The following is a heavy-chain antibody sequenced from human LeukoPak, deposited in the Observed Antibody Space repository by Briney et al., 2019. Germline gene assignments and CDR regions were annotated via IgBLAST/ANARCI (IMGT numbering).Heavy chain of an antibody. CDR2: ISSNGGST. V-gene: IGHV3-64D*06. CDR3: VKARGSGWYWDY. J-gene: IGHJ4*01. D-gene: IGHD6-19*01. Sequence: GESLRLSCSASGFTFSSYAMHWVRQPPGKGLEYVSSISSNGGSTYYADSVKGRFTISRDNSKNTLYLQMSSLRAEDTAVYICVKARGSGWYWDYWGDGAPGTVSP. CDR1: GFTFSSYA.